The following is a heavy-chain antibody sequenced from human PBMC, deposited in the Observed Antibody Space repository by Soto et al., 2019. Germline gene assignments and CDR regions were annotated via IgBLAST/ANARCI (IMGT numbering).Heavy chain of an antibody. CDR3: ARYDYDSNGYPAFDI. J-gene: IGHJ3*02. V-gene: IGHV3-21*01. CDR1: GFTFSSYS. D-gene: IGHD3-22*01. CDR2: ISSSSSYI. Sequence: EVQLVESGGGLVKPGGSLRLSCAASGFTFSSYSMNWVRQAPGKGLEWVSSISSSSSYIYYADSVKGRFTISRHNAKNALYLQMNRLRTADTAVYYCARYDYDSNGYPAFDIWGQGTIVAVSS.